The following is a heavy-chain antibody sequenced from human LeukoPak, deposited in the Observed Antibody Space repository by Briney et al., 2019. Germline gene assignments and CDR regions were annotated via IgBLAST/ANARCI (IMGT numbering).Heavy chain of an antibody. V-gene: IGHV3-23*01. D-gene: IGHD6-13*01. J-gene: IGHJ3*02. CDR3: ARDWPSEWQQLPDYDAVDI. Sequence: GGSLRLSCAASGFTFSSYAMSWGRQPPGKELEWVSSISGSGGNTYYADSVKGRFTISRDNSKNTLYVQMNSLRDEDTAVYYCARDWPSEWQQLPDYDAVDIWGQGTMVTVSS. CDR2: ISGSGGNT. CDR1: GFTFSSYA.